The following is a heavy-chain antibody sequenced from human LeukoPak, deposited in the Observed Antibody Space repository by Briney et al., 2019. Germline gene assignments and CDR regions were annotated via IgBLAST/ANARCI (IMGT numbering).Heavy chain of an antibody. D-gene: IGHD3-9*01. V-gene: IGHV1-46*01. CDR2: INPSGGST. CDR3: AREAFYDILTKNFDY. CDR1: GYTFTSYY. J-gene: IGHJ4*02. Sequence: GASVKVSCKASGYTFTSYYMHWVRQAPGQGLEWMGIINPSGGSTSYAQKFQGRVTMTRDTSTSTVYMELSSLRSEDTAVHYCAREAFYDILTKNFDYWGQGTLVTVSS.